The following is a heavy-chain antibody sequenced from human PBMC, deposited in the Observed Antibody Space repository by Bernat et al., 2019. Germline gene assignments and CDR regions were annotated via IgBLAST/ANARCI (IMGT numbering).Heavy chain of an antibody. V-gene: IGHV3-33*01. CDR3: ARGSGPYRNGIYNPHFDY. CDR1: GITFSSYG. D-gene: IGHD1-1*01. CDR2: IWYDGSNK. J-gene: IGHJ4*02. Sequence: QVQLVESGGGVVQPGRSLRLSCAASGITFSSYGMHWVRQAPGKGLEWVAVIWYDGSNKYYADSVKGRFTISRDNSKNTLHLQMDSLRVEDTAVYYCARGSGPYRNGIYNPHFDYWGQGTLVTVSS.